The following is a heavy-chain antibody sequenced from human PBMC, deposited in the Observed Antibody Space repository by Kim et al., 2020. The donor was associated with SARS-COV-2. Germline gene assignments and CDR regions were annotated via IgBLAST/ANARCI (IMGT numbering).Heavy chain of an antibody. V-gene: IGHV3-7*03. CDR1: GFTSSLYW. Sequence: GGSLRLSCLASGFTSSLYWMTWVRQAPGKGLEWVASIKEDGSERNYADSLKGRFTISRDNAKNLIFLQMNRLRDEDTAVYYCARESNVSPRYGMDVWGQG. CDR3: ARESNVSPRYGMDV. D-gene: IGHD2-8*01. J-gene: IGHJ6*02. CDR2: IKEDGSER.